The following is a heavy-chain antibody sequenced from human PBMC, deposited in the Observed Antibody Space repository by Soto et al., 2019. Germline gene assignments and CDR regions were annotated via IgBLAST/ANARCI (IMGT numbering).Heavy chain of an antibody. D-gene: IGHD6-13*01. CDR3: ARDLMYSSSWYGPGDYYYGMDV. V-gene: IGHV6-1*01. CDR1: GDSVSSNSAA. CDR2: TYYRSKWYN. J-gene: IGHJ6*02. Sequence: SQTLSLTCAISGDSVSSNSAAWNWIRQSPSRGLEWLGRTYYRSKWYNDYAVSVKSRITINPDTSKNQFSLQLNSVTPEDTAVYYCARDLMYSSSWYGPGDYYYGMDVWGQGTTVTVSS.